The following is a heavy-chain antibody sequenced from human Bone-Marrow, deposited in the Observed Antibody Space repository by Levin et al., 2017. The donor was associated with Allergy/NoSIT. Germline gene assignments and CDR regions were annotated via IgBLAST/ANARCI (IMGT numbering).Heavy chain of an antibody. CDR2: IYHSGST. D-gene: IGHD3-10*01. J-gene: IGHJ4*02. Sequence: PSETLSLTCTVSGYSISSGYYWGWIRQPPGKGLAWIGSIYHSGSTYYNPSLKSRVTISVDTSKNQFSLKLSSVTAADTAVYYCARKFRGVSGNYFDYWGQGTLVTVSS. CDR3: ARKFRGVSGNYFDY. CDR1: GYSISSGYY. V-gene: IGHV4-38-2*02.